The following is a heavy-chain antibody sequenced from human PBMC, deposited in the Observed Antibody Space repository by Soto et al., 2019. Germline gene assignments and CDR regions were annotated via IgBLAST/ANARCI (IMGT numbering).Heavy chain of an antibody. J-gene: IGHJ4*02. V-gene: IGHV4-34*01. CDR1: GGSFSGYY. Sequence: PSETLSLTCAVYGGSFSGYYWSWIRQPPGKGLEWIGEINHSGSTNYNPSLKSRVTISVDTSKNQFSLKLSSVTAADTAVCYCARGGHSPGYWGQGTLVTVSS. CDR3: ARGGHSPGY. CDR2: INHSGST. D-gene: IGHD1-26*01.